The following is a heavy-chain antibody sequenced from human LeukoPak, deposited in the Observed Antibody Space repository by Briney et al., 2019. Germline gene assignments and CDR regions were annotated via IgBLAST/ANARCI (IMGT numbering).Heavy chain of an antibody. V-gene: IGHV3-7*01. CDR2: IKEDGSDK. CDR1: GFTFSNAW. CDR3: ARYGSVLGVAYDI. Sequence: GGSLRLSCAASGFTFSNAWMSWVRQAPGKGLEWVANIKEDGSDKYYVDSVKGRFTISRDNAKNSLYLQMNTLRAEDTALYFCARYGSVLGVAYDIWGQGTMVAVSS. J-gene: IGHJ3*02. D-gene: IGHD3-10*01.